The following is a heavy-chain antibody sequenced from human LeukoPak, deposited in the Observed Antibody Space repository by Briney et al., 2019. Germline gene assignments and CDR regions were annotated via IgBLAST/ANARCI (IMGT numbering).Heavy chain of an antibody. J-gene: IGHJ4*02. Sequence: PGGSLRLSCAASGFTFSSYGMHWVRQAPGKGLEWVSFIRSKAYGGTTEYAAPVKGRFTISRDDSKSIAYLQMNSLKTEDTAVYYCSRVGDSSGYYYYFDYWGQGTLVTVSS. CDR2: IRSKAYGGTT. D-gene: IGHD3-22*01. V-gene: IGHV3-49*04. CDR1: GFTFSSYG. CDR3: SRVGDSSGYYYYFDY.